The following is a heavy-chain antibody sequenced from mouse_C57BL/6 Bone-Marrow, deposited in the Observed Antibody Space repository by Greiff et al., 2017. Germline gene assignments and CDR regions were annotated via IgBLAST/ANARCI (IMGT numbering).Heavy chain of an antibody. CDR2: ISDGGSYT. D-gene: IGHD2-3*01. J-gene: IGHJ2*01. CDR3: ARGNGYYVFDY. V-gene: IGHV5-4*01. Sequence: EVLLVESGGGLVKPGGSLKLSCAASGFTFSSYAMSWVRQTPEKSLEWVATISDGGSYTYYPDNVKGRFTISRDNAKNYLNLQMRHLKSEDTAKYDCARGNGYYVFDYWGQGTTLTVSS. CDR1: GFTFSSYA.